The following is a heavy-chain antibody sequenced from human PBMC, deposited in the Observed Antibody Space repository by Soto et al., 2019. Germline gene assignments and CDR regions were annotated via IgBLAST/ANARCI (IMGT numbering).Heavy chain of an antibody. CDR1: GFGFRSYG. CDR2: ISHDGDKE. CDR3: AKAGFTIFGEGFDP. D-gene: IGHD3-3*01. V-gene: IGHV3-30*18. Sequence: XVSLRLSCAASGFGFRSYGMHGVRQAPGKGLEWVALISHDGDKEYYADSVKGRFTISRDNSENTLFLRMNSLTADDSAVYFCAKAGFTIFGEGFDPWGQGTRVTVSS. J-gene: IGHJ5*02.